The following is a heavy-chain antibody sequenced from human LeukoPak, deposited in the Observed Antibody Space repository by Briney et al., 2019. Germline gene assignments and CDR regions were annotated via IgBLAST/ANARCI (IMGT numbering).Heavy chain of an antibody. D-gene: IGHD3-3*01. Sequence: PGGSLRLSCAASGFTFSDYYMSWIRQAPGKGLEWVSYISSSGSTIYYTDSVKGRFTISRDNAKNSLHLQMNSLRDEDTAVYYCARARVIFGVAIAVFEYWGQGALVTASS. CDR2: ISSSGSTI. CDR3: ARARVIFGVAIAVFEY. V-gene: IGHV3-11*04. J-gene: IGHJ4*02. CDR1: GFTFSDYY.